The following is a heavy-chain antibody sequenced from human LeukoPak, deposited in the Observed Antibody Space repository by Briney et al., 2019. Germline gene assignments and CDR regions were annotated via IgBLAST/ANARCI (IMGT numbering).Heavy chain of an antibody. Sequence: GGSLRLSCAASGFTFSSYGMHWVRQVRQAPGKGPEWVAVIWFDGSKKYYSDSVKGRFTISRDNSKNTLYLQMNSLRAEDTAVYYCARDISSGYYDAFDIWGQGTMVTVSS. J-gene: IGHJ3*02. V-gene: IGHV3-33*01. CDR3: ARDISSGYYDAFDI. CDR1: GFTFSSYG. D-gene: IGHD3-22*01. CDR2: IWFDGSKK.